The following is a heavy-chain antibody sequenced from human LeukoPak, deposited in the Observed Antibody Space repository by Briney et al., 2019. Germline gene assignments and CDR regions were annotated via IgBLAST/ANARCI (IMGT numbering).Heavy chain of an antibody. Sequence: GASVTVSCKASGGTFSSYAISWVRQAPGQGLEWMGGIIPIFGTANYAQKFQGRVTITADESTSTAYMELSSLRSEDTAVYYCARGDYTELGIAAPYWGQGTLVTVSS. CDR3: ARGDYTELGIAAPY. V-gene: IGHV1-69*01. D-gene: IGHD6-13*01. CDR1: GGTFSSYA. J-gene: IGHJ4*02. CDR2: IIPIFGTA.